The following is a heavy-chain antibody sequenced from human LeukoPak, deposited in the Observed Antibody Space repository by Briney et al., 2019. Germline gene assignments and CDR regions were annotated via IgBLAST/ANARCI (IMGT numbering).Heavy chain of an antibody. D-gene: IGHD3-9*01. J-gene: IGHJ4*02. V-gene: IGHV3-15*01. CDR2: IKSKTDGGTT. CDR3: TTAGLRYFDWFNPALIYFDY. CDR1: GFTFSNAW. Sequence: PGGSLRLSCAASGFTFSNAWMSWVRQAPGKGLEWVGRIKSKTDGGTTDYAAPVKGRFTISRDDSKNTLYLQMNSLKTEDTAVYYCTTAGLRYFDWFNPALIYFDYWGQGTLVTVSS.